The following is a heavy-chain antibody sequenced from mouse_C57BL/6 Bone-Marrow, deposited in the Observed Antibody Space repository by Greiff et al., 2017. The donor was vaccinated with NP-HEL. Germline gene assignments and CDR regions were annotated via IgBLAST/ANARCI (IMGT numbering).Heavy chain of an antibody. CDR3: VRQGYDGYYLDY. J-gene: IGHJ2*01. D-gene: IGHD2-3*01. CDR2: IRSKSNNYAT. V-gene: IGHV10-1*01. CDR1: GFSFNTYA. Sequence: EVKLVESGGGLVQPKGSLKLSCAASGFSFNTYAMNWVRQAPGKGLEWVARIRSKSNNYATYYADSLKDRFTISRDDSESMLYLQMNNLKTEDTAMYYCVRQGYDGYYLDYWGQGTTLTVSP.